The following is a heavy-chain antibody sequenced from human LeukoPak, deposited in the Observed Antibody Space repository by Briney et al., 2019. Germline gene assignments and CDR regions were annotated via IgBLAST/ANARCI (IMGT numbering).Heavy chain of an antibody. CDR3: AKVVAKCAFYFYGMDV. CDR2: ISGKTDKT. Sequence: PGGSLRLSCTASGFSFKDYYMNWVRQAPGKGLEWISSISGKTDKTFYGDSVKGRFTISRDNSKRTVYLQMDRLRGDDAALYYCAKVVAKCAFYFYGMDVWGHGTSVIVSS. J-gene: IGHJ6*02. D-gene: IGHD5-12*01. V-gene: IGHV3-23*02. CDR1: GFSFKDYY.